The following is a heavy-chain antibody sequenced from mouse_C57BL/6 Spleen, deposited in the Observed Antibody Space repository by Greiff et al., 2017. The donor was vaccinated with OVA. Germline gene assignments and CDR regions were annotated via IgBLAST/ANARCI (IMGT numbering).Heavy chain of an antibody. CDR2: ISSGSSTI. CDR3: ARTTTKGSMDY. V-gene: IGHV5-17*01. Sequence: EVMLVESGGGLVKPGGSLKLSCAASGFTFSDYGMHWVRQAPEKGLEWVAYISSGSSTIYYAATVKGRFTISRDNAKNTLFLQMTSLRSEDTAMYYCARTTTKGSMDYWGQGTSVTVSS. CDR1: GFTFSDYG. J-gene: IGHJ4*01. D-gene: IGHD1-1*01.